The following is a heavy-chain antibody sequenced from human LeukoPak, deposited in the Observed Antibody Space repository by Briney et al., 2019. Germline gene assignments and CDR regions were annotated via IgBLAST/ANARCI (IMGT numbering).Heavy chain of an antibody. J-gene: IGHJ4*02. CDR1: GFAFSSYW. CDR2: VWYDGNNK. V-gene: IGHV3-33*08. D-gene: IGHD6-13*01. CDR3: ARGSEAAAGAFDY. Sequence: GGSLRLSCVASGFAFSSYWMSWVRQAPGKGLEWVAIVWYDGNNKYYADSVKGRFTVSRDNSKDTVSLQLNSLRAEDTAVYYCARGSEAAAGAFDYWGQGALVTVPS.